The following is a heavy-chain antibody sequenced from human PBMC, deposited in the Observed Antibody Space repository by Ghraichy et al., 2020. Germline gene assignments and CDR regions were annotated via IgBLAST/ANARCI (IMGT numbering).Heavy chain of an antibody. J-gene: IGHJ5*02. D-gene: IGHD6-13*01. CDR3: ARDKGGSPDWFDT. CDR1: GYTFTSYD. CDR2: ISPKSDDT. V-gene: IGHV1-8*01. Sequence: ASVKVSCKASGYTFTSYDMNWVRQAAGQGFECLGWISPKSDDTGYAQKFQDRLTLTWDTSKSTAYMELSRLTSADTATYYCARDKGGSPDWFDTWGQGSHVSVSS.